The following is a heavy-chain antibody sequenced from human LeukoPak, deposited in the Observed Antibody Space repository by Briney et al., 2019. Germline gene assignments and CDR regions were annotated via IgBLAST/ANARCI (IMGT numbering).Heavy chain of an antibody. CDR3: ARDRPEMATTPPGY. V-gene: IGHV3-11*01. D-gene: IGHD5-24*01. J-gene: IGHJ4*02. CDR2: ISSSGSTI. Sequence: VGSLRLSCAASGFTFSDYYMSWIRQAPGKGLEWVSYISSSGSTIYYADSVKGRFTISGDNAKNSLYLQMNSLRAEDTAVYYCARDRPEMATTPPGYWGQGTLVTVSS. CDR1: GFTFSDYY.